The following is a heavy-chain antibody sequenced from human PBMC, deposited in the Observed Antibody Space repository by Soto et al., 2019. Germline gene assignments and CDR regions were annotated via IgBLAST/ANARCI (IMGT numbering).Heavy chain of an antibody. D-gene: IGHD3-3*01. V-gene: IGHV3-23*01. CDR1: GFTFSSYA. Sequence: EVQLLESGGGLVQPGGSLRLSCAASGFTFSSYAMSWVRQAPGKGLEWVSAISGSGGSTYYADSVKGRFTISRDNSKNTLYLQMNSLRAEDTAVYYCAKDLGYYDFWSGYLMDVWGKGTTVTVSS. J-gene: IGHJ6*04. CDR2: ISGSGGST. CDR3: AKDLGYYDFWSGYLMDV.